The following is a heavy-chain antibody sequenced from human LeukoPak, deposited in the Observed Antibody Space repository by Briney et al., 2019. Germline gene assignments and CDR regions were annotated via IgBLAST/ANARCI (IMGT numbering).Heavy chain of an antibody. J-gene: IGHJ3*02. CDR1: GGSISSGGYY. V-gene: IGHV4-39*07. CDR2: IYHSGST. Sequence: SQTLSLTCTVSGGSISSGGYYWTWIRQPPGKGLEWIGSIYHSGSTYYNPSLKSRVTISVDTSKNQFSLKLSSVTAADTAVYYCARGNRRLVRGAFDIWGQGTMVTVSS. D-gene: IGHD6-13*01. CDR3: ARGNRRLVRGAFDI.